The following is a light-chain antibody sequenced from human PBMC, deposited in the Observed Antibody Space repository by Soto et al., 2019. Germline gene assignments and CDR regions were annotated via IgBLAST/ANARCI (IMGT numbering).Light chain of an antibody. CDR1: SSNIGAGYD. CDR3: QSYDSSLSGSV. V-gene: IGLV1-40*01. CDR2: RNS. Sequence: QSVLTQPPSVSGAPGQRVTISCTGSSSNIGAGYDVHWYQQLPGTAPKLLIYRNSNRPSGVPDRVSGSKSGTSASLAITGLQAEDEADYYCQSYDSSLSGSVFGGGTKLTVL. J-gene: IGLJ3*02.